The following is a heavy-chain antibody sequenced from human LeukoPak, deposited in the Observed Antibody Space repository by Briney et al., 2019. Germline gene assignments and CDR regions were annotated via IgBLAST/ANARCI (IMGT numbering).Heavy chain of an antibody. V-gene: IGHV3-23*01. CDR1: GFNYNTYA. CDR3: AKRLPYYFDY. Sequence: PGGSVRLSCTASGFNYNTYAKSWVRRAPGKGLEGVSAISSRGDITYYADSVKGPFTISRDNSKNTLYLQMNNLRAEDTAVYYCAKRLPYYFDYWGQGTLVTVSS. D-gene: IGHD2-21*01. J-gene: IGHJ4*02. CDR2: ISSRGDIT.